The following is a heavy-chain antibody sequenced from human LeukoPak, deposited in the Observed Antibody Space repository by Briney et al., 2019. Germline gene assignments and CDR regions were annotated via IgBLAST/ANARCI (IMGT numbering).Heavy chain of an antibody. V-gene: IGHV3-72*01. CDR1: GFTFNEHD. CDR3: VASIISPSNY. D-gene: IGHD3-10*01. CDR2: TKNRANSYTT. J-gene: IGHJ4*02. Sequence: GGSLRLSCATSGFTFNEHDLGWVRQAPGKGLEWVGRTKNRANSYTTEYAASVKGRFTISRDDSKNSLRLQMNSLKTEDTAIYYCVASIISPSNYWGLGTLVTVSS.